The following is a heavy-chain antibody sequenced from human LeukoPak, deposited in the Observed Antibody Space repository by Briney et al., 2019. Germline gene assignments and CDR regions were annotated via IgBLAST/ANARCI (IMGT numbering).Heavy chain of an antibody. CDR1: GGSISSSNYY. V-gene: IGHV4-39*07. J-gene: IGHJ5*02. CDR2: MYYSGNT. D-gene: IGHD6-25*01. CDR3: AREGGDPRWLDP. Sequence: PFETLSLTCTVSGGSISSSNYYWGWIRQPPGKGLEWIGSMYYSGNTDYNPSLKSRVTMSVNTSKNQFSLNLTSVTAADTAVYSCAREGGDPRWLDPWGQGTLVTVSS.